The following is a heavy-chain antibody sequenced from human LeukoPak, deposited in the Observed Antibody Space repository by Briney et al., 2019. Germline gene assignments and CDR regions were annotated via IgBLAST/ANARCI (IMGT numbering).Heavy chain of an antibody. CDR1: GGSISSYY. D-gene: IGHD3-10*01. J-gene: IGHJ6*02. V-gene: IGHV4-59*08. CDR2: IYYSGST. Sequence: SETLSLTCTVSGGSISSYYWSWIRQPPGKGLEWIGYIYYSGSTNYNPSLKSRVNISVDTSKNQFSLKLSSVTAADTAVYYCARHGATADMDVWGQGTTVTVSS. CDR3: ARHGATADMDV.